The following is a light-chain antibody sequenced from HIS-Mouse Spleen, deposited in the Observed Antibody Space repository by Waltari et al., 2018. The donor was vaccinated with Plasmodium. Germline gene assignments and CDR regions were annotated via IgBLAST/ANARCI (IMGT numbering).Light chain of an antibody. CDR1: SSDVGGYNY. CDR3: SSYAGSNNLV. V-gene: IGLV2-8*01. CDR2: EVS. J-gene: IGLJ2*01. Sequence: QSALTQPPSASGSPGQSVTISCTGTSSDVGGYNYVSWYQQHPGKAPKVLIYEVSKRPSGVPVRFSGSNSGNSASLTVFGLQSEDEADYFFSSYAGSNNLVFGGGTKLTVL.